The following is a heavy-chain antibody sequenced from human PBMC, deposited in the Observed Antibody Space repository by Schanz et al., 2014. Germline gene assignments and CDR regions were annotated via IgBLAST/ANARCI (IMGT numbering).Heavy chain of an antibody. J-gene: IGHJ4*01. Sequence: EVQLVESGGDFVQPGGSLRLSCAVSGFTFSDYSMTWVRQPPGKGLEWVANINQDGSQKYYVGSVKGRFTISRDNAKDSLYLQMTSLRAEDTAVYYCATQYCSGPTCYTDSWDHWGQGTLVTVSS. CDR1: GFTFSDYS. D-gene: IGHD2-2*02. CDR2: INQDGSQK. V-gene: IGHV3-7*01. CDR3: ATQYCSGPTCYTDSWDH.